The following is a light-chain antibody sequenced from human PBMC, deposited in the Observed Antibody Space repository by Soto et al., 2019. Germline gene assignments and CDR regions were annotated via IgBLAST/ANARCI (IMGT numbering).Light chain of an antibody. J-gene: IGKJ5*01. V-gene: IGKV3-20*01. CDR1: QSISSRY. Sequence: EIVLTQSPGTLSLSPGEGATLSCRASQSISSRYLAWYQQKPGQAPRLLIYGASSRATGIPDRFSGSGSGTDFTLTISRLEPDDFAVYYCQEYGGSKTFGQGTRLEMK. CDR2: GAS. CDR3: QEYGGSKT.